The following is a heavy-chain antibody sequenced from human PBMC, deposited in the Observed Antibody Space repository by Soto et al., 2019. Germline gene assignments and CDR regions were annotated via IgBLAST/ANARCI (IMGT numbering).Heavy chain of an antibody. J-gene: IGHJ4*02. Sequence: QVQLVQSVTEVKKPGASVKVSCKASGYTFTNFGISWVRQAPGQGLEGMGWISAYNGNTNYAPKFQGRVTMTTDTSTSTAYMEVRSLRFDDTAVYYCARGGTPIEYWGQGTLVTVSS. CDR2: ISAYNGNT. D-gene: IGHD3-16*01. CDR1: GYTFTNFG. V-gene: IGHV1-18*01. CDR3: ARGGTPIEY.